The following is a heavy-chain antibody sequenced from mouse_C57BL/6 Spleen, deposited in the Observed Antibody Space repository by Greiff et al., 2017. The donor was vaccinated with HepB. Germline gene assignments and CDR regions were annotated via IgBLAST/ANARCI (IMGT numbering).Heavy chain of an antibody. J-gene: IGHJ3*01. V-gene: IGHV5-17*01. CDR3: ARPGPGGGFAY. CDR2: ISSGSSTI. Sequence: EVKVEESGGGLVKPGGSLKLSCAASGFTFSDYGMHWVRQAPEKGLEWVAYISSGSSTIYYADTVKGRFTISRDNAKNTLFLQMTSLRSEDTAMYYCARPGPGGGFAYWGQGTLVTVSA. CDR1: GFTFSDYG.